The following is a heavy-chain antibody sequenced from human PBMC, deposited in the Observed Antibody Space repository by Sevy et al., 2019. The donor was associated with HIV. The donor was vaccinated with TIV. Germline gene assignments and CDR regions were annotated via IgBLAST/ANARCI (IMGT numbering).Heavy chain of an antibody. Sequence: SETLSLTCTVSGGSVRSGSYYWSWIRQPPGKGLEWIGYIYYSGSTNYNPSLKSRVTISVDTSKNQFSLKLSSVTAADTAVYYCASTRGRWLQLDYWGQGTLVTVSS. CDR3: ASTRGRWLQLDY. V-gene: IGHV4-61*01. J-gene: IGHJ4*02. CDR1: GGSVRSGSYY. D-gene: IGHD3-16*01. CDR2: IYYSGST.